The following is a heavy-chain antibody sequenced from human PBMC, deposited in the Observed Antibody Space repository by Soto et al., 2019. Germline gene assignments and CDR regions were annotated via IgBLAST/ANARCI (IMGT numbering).Heavy chain of an antibody. CDR3: ARSMVRGDSDAFDI. CDR2: IYYSGST. V-gene: IGHV4-59*01. J-gene: IGHJ3*02. CDR1: GGSISSYY. Sequence: SETLSLTCTVSGGSISSYYWSWIRQPPGKGLEWIGYIYYSGSTNYNPSLKSRVTISVDTSKNQFSLKLSSVTAADTAVYYCARSMVRGDSDAFDIWGQGTMVTVSS. D-gene: IGHD3-10*01.